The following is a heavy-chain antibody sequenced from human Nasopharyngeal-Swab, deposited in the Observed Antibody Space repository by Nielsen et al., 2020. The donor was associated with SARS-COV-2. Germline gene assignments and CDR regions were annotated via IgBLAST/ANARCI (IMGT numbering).Heavy chain of an antibody. Sequence: GESLKISCAASGFTFSNFNMHWVRQTPGKGLEWVAVIQYPGSREYYADSVKGRFTISRDNSKNILFLQMNSLGAEDTAMYYCARGGSNSNAFDIWGQGTLVTVSS. CDR1: GFTFSNFN. D-gene: IGHD6-13*01. J-gene: IGHJ3*02. V-gene: IGHV3-33*05. CDR3: ARGGSNSNAFDI. CDR2: IQYPGSRE.